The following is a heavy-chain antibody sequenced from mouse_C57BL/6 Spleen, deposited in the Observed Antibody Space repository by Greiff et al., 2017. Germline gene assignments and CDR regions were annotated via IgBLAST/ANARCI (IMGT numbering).Heavy chain of an antibody. D-gene: IGHD2-3*01. J-gene: IGHJ2*01. CDR1: GFTFSSYG. CDR2: ISSGGSYT. V-gene: IGHV5-6*01. CDR3: ARVLYDGYYIDY. Sequence: EVKVVESGGDLVKPGGSLKLSCAASGFTFSSYGMSWVRQTPDKRLEWVATISSGGSYTYYPDSVKGRFTISRDNAKNTPYLQMSSLKSEDTAMYYCARVLYDGYYIDYWGQGTTLTVSS.